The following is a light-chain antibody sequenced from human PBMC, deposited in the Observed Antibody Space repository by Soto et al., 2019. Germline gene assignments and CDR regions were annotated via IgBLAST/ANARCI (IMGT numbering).Light chain of an antibody. CDR1: QGISSA. CDR3: QQFQSYALT. J-gene: IGKJ4*01. Sequence: AIQLTQSPSSLSASVGDRVTITCRASQGISSALAWYQHKPGRAPRLLIYDASSLQSGVPSRFSGSGSGTDFTLTISSLQPEDFATYDCQQFQSYALTFGGGTKLEIK. CDR2: DAS. V-gene: IGKV1-13*02.